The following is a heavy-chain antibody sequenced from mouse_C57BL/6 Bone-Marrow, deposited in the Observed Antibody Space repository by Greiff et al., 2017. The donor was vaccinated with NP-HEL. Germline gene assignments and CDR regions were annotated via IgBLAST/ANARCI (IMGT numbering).Heavy chain of an antibody. CDR3: ARRYPAMDY. J-gene: IGHJ4*01. CDR2: INPYNGGT. Sequence: VQLQQSGPVLVKPGASVKMPCKASGYTFTDYYMNWVKQSHGKSLEWIGVINPYNGGTSYNQKFKGKATLTVDKSSSTAYMELNSLTSEDSAVYYCARRYPAMDYWGQGTSVTVSS. V-gene: IGHV1-19*01. D-gene: IGHD5-1-1*01. CDR1: GYTFTDYY.